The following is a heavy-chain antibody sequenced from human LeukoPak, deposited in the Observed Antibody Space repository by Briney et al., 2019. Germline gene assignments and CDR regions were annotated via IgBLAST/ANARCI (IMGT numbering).Heavy chain of an antibody. CDR1: GDSVSSNSTA. J-gene: IGHJ4*02. D-gene: IGHD3-10*01. CDR2: TYFRSKWPN. V-gene: IGHV6-1*01. Sequence: SQTLSLTCVISGDSVSSNSTAWNWIRQSPSRGLEWLGRTYFRSKWPNDYAVSVKSRMTINTDTSKNQFSLHLSSVTPDDTAIYYCARGPGGRFDSWGQGTLVTVSS. CDR3: ARGPGGRFDS.